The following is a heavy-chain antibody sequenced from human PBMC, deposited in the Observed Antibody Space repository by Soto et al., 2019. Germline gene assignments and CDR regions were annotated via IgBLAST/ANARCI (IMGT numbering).Heavy chain of an antibody. CDR2: ISSDGSST. Sequence: EVQLVESGGGLVQPGGSLRLSCAASGFTLSSYWIHWVRQAPGKGLVWVSHISSDGSSTYYADSVKGRFTIYRDNAKNTLYLQMNSLRAEDTAVYYCARRPHGFDIWGQGTMVTVSS. V-gene: IGHV3-74*01. J-gene: IGHJ3*02. CDR3: ARRPHGFDI. CDR1: GFTLSSYW.